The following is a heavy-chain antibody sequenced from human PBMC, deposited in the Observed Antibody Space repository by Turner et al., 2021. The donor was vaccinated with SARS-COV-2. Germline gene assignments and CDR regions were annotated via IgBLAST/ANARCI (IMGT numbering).Heavy chain of an antibody. J-gene: IGHJ5*02. CDR1: GGSISSYY. D-gene: IGHD3-22*01. CDR3: ARALSERLYSYDSNYYLRNRFDP. V-gene: IGHV4-59*01. Sequence: QVQLQESGPGLVKPSETLSLTCSVSGGSISSYYWGWIRQSPGKGLEWIGYIHYSGTANYSLSLMSRVSISVDTSKNQVSLRMTSVTAADTAVYYCARALSERLYSYDSNYYLRNRFDPWGQGTLVTVS. CDR2: IHYSGTA.